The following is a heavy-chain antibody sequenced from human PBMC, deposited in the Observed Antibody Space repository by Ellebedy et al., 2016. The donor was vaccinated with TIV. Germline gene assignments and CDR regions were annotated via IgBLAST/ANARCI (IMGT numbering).Heavy chain of an antibody. J-gene: IGHJ4*02. V-gene: IGHV3-30*01. Sequence: GESLKISCAASGFTFSSYAMHWVRQAPGKGLEWVAVISYDGSNKYYADSVKGRFIISRDNSKNTLYLQMNSLRAEDTAVYYCAKDRLWRGSGTQTFDNWGQGTLVTVSS. CDR2: ISYDGSNK. CDR1: GFTFSSYA. CDR3: AKDRLWRGSGTQTFDN. D-gene: IGHD3-10*01.